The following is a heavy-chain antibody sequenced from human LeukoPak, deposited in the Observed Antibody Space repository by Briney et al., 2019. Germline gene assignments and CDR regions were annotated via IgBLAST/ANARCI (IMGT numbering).Heavy chain of an antibody. CDR1: GFSFSSYW. J-gene: IGHJ4*02. V-gene: IGHV3-74*01. CDR2: INSDGISI. Sequence: PGGSLRLSCAASGFSFSSYWMHWVRQAPGEGLGWVSRINSDGISISYADPVKGRVTISRDNAKITLYLQMNSLRAEDTAVYYCARVFGGSCGYNPFDYWGQGTLVTVSS. D-gene: IGHD3-22*01. CDR3: ARVFGGSCGYNPFDY.